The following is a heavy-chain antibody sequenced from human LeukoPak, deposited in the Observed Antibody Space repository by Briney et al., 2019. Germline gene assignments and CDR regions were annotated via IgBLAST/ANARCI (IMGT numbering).Heavy chain of an antibody. Sequence: GASVKVSCKASGYTFTSYDINWVRQATGQGLEWMGWMNPNSGNTGYAQKFQGRVTMTRNTSISTAYMELSSLRSEDTAVYYCATNGGGIRDNWFDPWGQGTLVTVSS. J-gene: IGHJ5*02. CDR3: ATNGGGIRDNWFDP. CDR1: GYTFTSYD. D-gene: IGHD6-13*01. V-gene: IGHV1-8*01. CDR2: MNPNSGNT.